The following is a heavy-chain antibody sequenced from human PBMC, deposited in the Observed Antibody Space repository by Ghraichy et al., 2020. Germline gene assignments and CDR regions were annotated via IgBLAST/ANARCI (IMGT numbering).Heavy chain of an antibody. V-gene: IGHV6-1*01. CDR3: ASGGIAVAGAFDC. J-gene: IGHJ4*02. Sequence: SQTLSLTCAISGDSVSSNSAALNWIRPSPSRGLEWLGRTYYRSKWYNDYAVSVKSRITINPDTSKNQFSLQLNSVTPEDTAVYYCASGGIAVAGAFDCWGQGNLVTVSS. CDR1: GDSVSSNSAA. D-gene: IGHD6-19*01. CDR2: TYYRSKWYN.